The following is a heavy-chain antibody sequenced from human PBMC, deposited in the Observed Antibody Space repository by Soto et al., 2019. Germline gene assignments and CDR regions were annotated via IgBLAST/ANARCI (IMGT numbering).Heavy chain of an antibody. CDR1: GFTFSSYA. CDR3: AKGITRIAAAGTEQASPVYYFDY. Sequence: PGGSLRLSCAASGFTFSSYAMSWVRQAPGKGLEWVSAISGSGGSTYYADSVKGRFTISRDNSKNTLYLQMNSLRAEDTAVYYCAKGITRIAAAGTEQASPVYYFDYWGQGTLVTVSS. CDR2: ISGSGGST. D-gene: IGHD6-13*01. V-gene: IGHV3-23*01. J-gene: IGHJ4*02.